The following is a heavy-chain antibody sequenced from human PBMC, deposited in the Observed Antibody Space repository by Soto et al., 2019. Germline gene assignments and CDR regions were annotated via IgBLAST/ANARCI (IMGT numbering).Heavy chain of an antibody. CDR2: ISTNGGST. CDR1: GFTFSIYA. CDR3: VRKYSGYELFPDY. J-gene: IGHJ4*02. D-gene: IGHD5-12*01. V-gene: IGHV3-64D*06. Sequence: GGSLRLSCSASGFTFSIYAMHWVRQAPGKGLEYVSSISTNGGSTDYADSVKGRFTISRDNSKNTVYLQMSSLRVEDTAVYYCVRKYSGYELFPDYSGPGTLVTVSS.